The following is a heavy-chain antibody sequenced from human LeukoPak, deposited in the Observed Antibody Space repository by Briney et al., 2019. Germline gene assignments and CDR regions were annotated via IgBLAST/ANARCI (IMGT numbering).Heavy chain of an antibody. V-gene: IGHV1-69*04. D-gene: IGHD1-1*01. Sequence: SVKVSCRASGGTFSSYAISWVRQAPGQGLEWMGRINPILGIANYAQKFQGRVTITADKSTSTAYMELSSLRSEDTAVYYCAREMGTTSYWGQGTLVTVSS. J-gene: IGHJ4*02. CDR3: AREMGTTSY. CDR1: GGTFSSYA. CDR2: INPILGIA.